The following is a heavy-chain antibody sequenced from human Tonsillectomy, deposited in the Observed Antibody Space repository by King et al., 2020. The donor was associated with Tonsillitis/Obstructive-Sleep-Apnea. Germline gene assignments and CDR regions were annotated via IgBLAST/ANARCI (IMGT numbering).Heavy chain of an antibody. D-gene: IGHD2-2*01. CDR2: ISYDGSNK. J-gene: IGHJ6*04. V-gene: IGHV3-30*18. Sequence: VQLVESGGGVVQPGRSLRLSCAASGFTFSSYGMHWVRQAPGKGLEWVAVISYDGSNKYYADSVKGRFTISRDNSKNTLYLQMNSLRAEDTAGYYCPKERGPGGYCSSTSCYYLRSDVWGKGTTVTVSS. CDR1: GFTFSSYG. CDR3: PKERGPGGYCSSTSCYYLRSDV.